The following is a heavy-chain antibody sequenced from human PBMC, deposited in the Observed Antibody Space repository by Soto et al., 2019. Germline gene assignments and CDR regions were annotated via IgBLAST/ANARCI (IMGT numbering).Heavy chain of an antibody. CDR1: GYTFTGYY. V-gene: IGHV1-2*04. J-gene: IGHJ6*02. D-gene: IGHD2-2*01. CDR3: ARSSVLSTYCSSTSCPGDYYYYGMDV. Sequence: ASVKVSCKASGYTFTGYYMHWVRQAPGQGLEWMGWINPNSGGTNYAQKFQGWVTMTRDTSISTAYMELSRLRSDDTAVYYCARSSVLSTYCSSTSCPGDYYYYGMDVWGQGTTVTVSS. CDR2: INPNSGGT.